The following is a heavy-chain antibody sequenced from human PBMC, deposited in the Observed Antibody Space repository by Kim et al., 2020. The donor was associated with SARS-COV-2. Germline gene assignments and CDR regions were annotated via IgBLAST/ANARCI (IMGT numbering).Heavy chain of an antibody. CDR2: IIPIFGTA. CDR3: ARDSIAAAGTTDNWFDP. J-gene: IGHJ5*02. Sequence: SVKVSCKASGGTFSSYAISWVRQAPGQGLEWMGGIIPIFGTANYAQKFQGRVTITADESTSTAYMELSSLRSEDTAVYYCARDSIAAAGTTDNWFDPWGQGTLVTVSS. CDR1: GGTFSSYA. V-gene: IGHV1-69*13. D-gene: IGHD6-13*01.